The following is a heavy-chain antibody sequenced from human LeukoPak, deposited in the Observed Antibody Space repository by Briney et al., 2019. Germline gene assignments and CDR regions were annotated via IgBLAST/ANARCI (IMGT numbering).Heavy chain of an antibody. CDR2: ISSSGSTI. CDR3: ARVGAVAQPFDY. D-gene: IGHD6-19*01. CDR1: GFTFSIYG. V-gene: IGHV3-48*02. Sequence: GGSLGLSCAASGFTFSIYGMNWVRQAPGKGLGWVSYISSSGSTIYYADSVKGRFTISRDNAKNSLDLEMNSLRDEDTAVYYCARVGAVAQPFDYWGQGTLVTVSS. J-gene: IGHJ4*02.